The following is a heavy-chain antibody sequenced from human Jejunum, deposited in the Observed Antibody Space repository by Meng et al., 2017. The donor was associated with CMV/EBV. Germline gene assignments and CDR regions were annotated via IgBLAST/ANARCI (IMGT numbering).Heavy chain of an antibody. D-gene: IGHD6-6*01. CDR3: ARGGKQLVPFDT. Sequence: GFMVSGSYGGWVRQAPGKGLEWVSLIFTGGNTYYGDSVKGRFTMSRDNSKNTVYLQMESLRAEDTAVYYCARGGKQLVPFDTWGQGTRGTVSS. J-gene: IGHJ4*02. V-gene: IGHV3-53*01. CDR1: GFMVSGSY. CDR2: IFTGGNT.